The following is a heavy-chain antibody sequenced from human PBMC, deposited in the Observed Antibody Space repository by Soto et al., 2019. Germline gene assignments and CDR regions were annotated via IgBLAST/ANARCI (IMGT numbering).Heavy chain of an antibody. CDR2: INAGGSNT. Sequence: GGSLRLSCAASGFTFSSYAVTWVRQAPGKGLDWVSTINAGGSNTYYADSVKGRFTISRDNSKNTLYLQMNSLRAEDTAVYYCAKDMYSSSWYNWFDPWGQGTQVTVSS. CDR1: GFTFSSYA. CDR3: AKDMYSSSWYNWFDP. V-gene: IGHV3-23*01. D-gene: IGHD6-13*01. J-gene: IGHJ5*02.